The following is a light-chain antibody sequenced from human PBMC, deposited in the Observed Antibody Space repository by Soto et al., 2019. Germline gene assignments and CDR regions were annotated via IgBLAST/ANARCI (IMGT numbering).Light chain of an antibody. CDR1: QSVSSN. CDR2: GAS. V-gene: IGKV3D-15*01. J-gene: IGKJ5*01. Sequence: EIMMWHSPATLSVCQGERATLSCRASQSVSSNLAWYQQKPGQAPRLLIYGASTRATGVPARFSGSGSGTEFTLTISSLQSEDFAVYYCQQYNNWPAITFGQGTRLEIK. CDR3: QQYNNWPAIT.